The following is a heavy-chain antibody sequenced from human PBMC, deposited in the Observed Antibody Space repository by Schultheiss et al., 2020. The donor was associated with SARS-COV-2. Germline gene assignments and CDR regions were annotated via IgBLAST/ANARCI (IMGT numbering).Heavy chain of an antibody. CDR1: GFTFNSYG. Sequence: GGSLRLSCAASGFTFNSYGMHWVRQAPGKGLECVAVVSYDGSNKYYADSVKGRFTISRDNSQNTLYLQMNSLRAEDTAVYYCARDYYGHFDFWGQGTLVTVSS. V-gene: IGHV3-30*03. CDR3: ARDYYGHFDF. D-gene: IGHD3-22*01. CDR2: VSYDGSNK. J-gene: IGHJ4*02.